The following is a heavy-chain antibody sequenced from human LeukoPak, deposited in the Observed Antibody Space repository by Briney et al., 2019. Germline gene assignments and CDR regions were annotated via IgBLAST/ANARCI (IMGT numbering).Heavy chain of an antibody. V-gene: IGHV3-21*01. CDR1: GFTFSSHA. CDR2: ISSSSSYI. J-gene: IGHJ4*02. CDR3: ARVSVSSGNY. Sequence: GGTLRLSCAASGFTFSSHAMNWVRQAPGKGLEWVSSISSSSSYIYYADSVKGRFTISRDNAKNSLHLQMNSLRAEDTAVYYCARVSVSSGNYWGQGTLVTVSS. D-gene: IGHD6-19*01.